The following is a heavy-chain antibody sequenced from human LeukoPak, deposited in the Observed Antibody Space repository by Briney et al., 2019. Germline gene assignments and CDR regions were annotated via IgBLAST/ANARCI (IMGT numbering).Heavy chain of an antibody. V-gene: IGHV3-74*01. Sequence: PGGSLRLSCAASGFTFRDYWMHWVRQVPGKGLLWVSHINSDGSITDYADSVKGRFTISRDNARNTLSLQMDSLRVEDTAVYYCARARQTPDYWGQGTLVTVSS. CDR1: GFTFRDYW. CDR3: ARARQTPDY. J-gene: IGHJ4*02. CDR2: INSDGSIT.